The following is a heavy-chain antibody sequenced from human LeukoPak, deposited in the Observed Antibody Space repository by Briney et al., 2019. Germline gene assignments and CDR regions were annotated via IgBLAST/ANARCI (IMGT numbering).Heavy chain of an antibody. CDR2: INCNTCGT. V-gene: IGHV1-2*02. D-gene: IGHD3-22*01. CDR1: GYSFTGYY. J-gene: IGHJ4*02. CDR3: ARTPYNFDSSGYLYY. Sequence: ASVKVSCMASGYSFTGYYLHWVRQAPAQGLEWVGWINCNTCGTNYAQKFQSRVSMTRDTCISTVYMDLSRLRSDDTAVYYCARTPYNFDSSGYLYYCGQGTLVTISS.